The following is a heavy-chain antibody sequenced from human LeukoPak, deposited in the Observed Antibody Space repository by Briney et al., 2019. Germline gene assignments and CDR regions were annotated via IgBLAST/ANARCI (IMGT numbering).Heavy chain of an antibody. Sequence: GGSLRLSCAASGFTFNPYAMSWVRQAPGKGLEWVSVIYSGGSTYYADSMKGRFTISRDNSKNTLYLQMNSLRAEDTAVYYCARERGGYSYGIDYFDYWGQGTLVTVSS. J-gene: IGHJ4*02. CDR3: ARERGGYSYGIDYFDY. CDR1: GFTFNPYA. D-gene: IGHD5-18*01. CDR2: IYSGGST. V-gene: IGHV3-53*01.